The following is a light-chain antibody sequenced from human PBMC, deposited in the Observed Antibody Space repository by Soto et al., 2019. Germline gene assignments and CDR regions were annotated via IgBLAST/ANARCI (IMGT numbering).Light chain of an antibody. CDR3: QQYGSSSWT. V-gene: IGKV3-20*01. Sequence: ENVLTQSVGTLSLSPLETATLSCRASQSFSSKLAWYQQKPGQAPRLLIYGASTRATGIPDRFSGSGSGTDFTLTISRLEPEDFAVYYCQQYGSSSWTFGQGTKVDIK. J-gene: IGKJ1*01. CDR2: GAS. CDR1: QSFSSK.